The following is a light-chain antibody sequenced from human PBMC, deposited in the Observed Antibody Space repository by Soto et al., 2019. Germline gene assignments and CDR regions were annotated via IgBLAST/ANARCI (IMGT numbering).Light chain of an antibody. J-gene: IGLJ2*01. CDR3: CSYAGSRQV. CDR1: SSDVGGYNY. CDR2: DVS. V-gene: IGLV2-11*01. Sequence: QSALTQPRSVAGSPGQSVTISCTGTSSDVGGYNYVSWYQQHTGKAPKLMIYDVSKRPSWVPDRFSGSKSGNTASLTISVIQAEDEDDYYCCSYAGSRQVFGGGTKLTVL.